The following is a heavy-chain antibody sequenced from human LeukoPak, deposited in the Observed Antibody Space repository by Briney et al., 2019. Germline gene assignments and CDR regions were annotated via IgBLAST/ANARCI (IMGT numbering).Heavy chain of an antibody. CDR1: EFIFSSYS. V-gene: IGHV3-48*01. CDR3: ARDPTILGRSAFDI. Sequence: GGSLRLSCAASEFIFSSYSMNWVRQAPGKGLEWVSYISSSSSTIYYADSVKGRFTISRDNAKNSLYLQMNSLRAEDTAVYYCARDPTILGRSAFDIWGQGTMVTVSS. J-gene: IGHJ3*02. CDR2: ISSSSSTI. D-gene: IGHD3-3*01.